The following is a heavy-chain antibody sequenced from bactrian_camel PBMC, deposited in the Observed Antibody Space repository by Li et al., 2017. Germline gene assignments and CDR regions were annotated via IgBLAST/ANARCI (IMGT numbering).Heavy chain of an antibody. CDR1: GDTYTSSC. J-gene: IGHJ4*01. CDR3: AADYFWYGGICKPAPRSTYY. D-gene: IGHD6*01. Sequence: ESGGGSVQAGESLRLSCAASGDTYTSSCMGWFRQAPGKERERVARIDSDGAIRYADPVKGRFTISVDNAKNTLYLEMNSLKPEDTAMYYCAADYFWYGGICKPAPRSTYYWGQGTQVTVS. V-gene: IGHV3S53*01. CDR2: IDSDGAI.